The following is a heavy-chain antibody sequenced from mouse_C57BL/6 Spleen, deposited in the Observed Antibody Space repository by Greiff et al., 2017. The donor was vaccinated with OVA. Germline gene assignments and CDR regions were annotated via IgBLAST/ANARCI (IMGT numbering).Heavy chain of an antibody. V-gene: IGHV1-82*01. Sequence: VQVVESGPELVKPGASVKISCKASGYAFSSSWMNWVKQRPGKGLEWIGRIYPGDGDTNYNGKFKGKATLTADKSSSTAYMQLSSLTSEDSAVYFCAREAVFDYWGQGTTLTVSS. J-gene: IGHJ2*01. CDR1: GYAFSSSW. CDR3: AREAVFDY. D-gene: IGHD6-1*01. CDR2: IYPGDGDT.